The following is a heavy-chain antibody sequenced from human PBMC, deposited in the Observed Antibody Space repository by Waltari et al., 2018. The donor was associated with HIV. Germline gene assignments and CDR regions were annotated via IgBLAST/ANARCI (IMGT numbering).Heavy chain of an antibody. CDR1: GGSFSGYY. CDR3: ARGRRAAGY. J-gene: IGHJ4*02. Sequence: QVQLQQWGAGLLKPSETLSLTCAVYGGSFSGYYWSWIRQPPGKGLEWIGEINHSGSPNHNPSLKSRVTISVDTSKNQFSLKLSSVTAADTAVYYCARGRRAAGYWGQGTLVTVSS. CDR2: INHSGSP. V-gene: IGHV4-34*01.